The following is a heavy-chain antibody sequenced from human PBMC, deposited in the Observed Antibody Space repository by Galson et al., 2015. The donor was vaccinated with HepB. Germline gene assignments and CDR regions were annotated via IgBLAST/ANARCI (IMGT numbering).Heavy chain of an antibody. CDR1: GGSISSYY. V-gene: IGHV4-59*01. D-gene: IGHD3/OR15-3a*01. Sequence: LSLTCTVSGGSISSYYWSWIRQPPGKGLEWIGYIYYSGSTNYNPSLKSRVTISVDTSKNQFSLKLSSVTAADTAVYYCARRARGLVPTPYWYFDLWGRGTLVTVSS. CDR3: ARRARGLVPTPYWYFDL. CDR2: IYYSGST. J-gene: IGHJ2*01.